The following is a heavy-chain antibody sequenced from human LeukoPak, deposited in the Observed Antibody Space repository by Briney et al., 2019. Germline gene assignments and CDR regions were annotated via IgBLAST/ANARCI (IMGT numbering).Heavy chain of an antibody. CDR1: GFTLRNYY. J-gene: IGHJ4*02. D-gene: IGHD2-8*02. CDR2: ISSSGRTT. V-gene: IGHV3-11*01. CDR3: AMRPYASGTGGTSTYFFDY. Sequence: PGGSLRLSCTASGFTLRNYYMSWIRQAPGMGPEWISLISSSGRTTYYADSVKGRFTISRDNAKSSLYLQMDSLRPEDTAVYFCAMRPYASGTGGTSTYFFDYWGQGALVTVSS.